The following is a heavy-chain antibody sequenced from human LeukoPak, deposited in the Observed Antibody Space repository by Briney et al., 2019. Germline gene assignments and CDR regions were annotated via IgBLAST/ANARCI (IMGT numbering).Heavy chain of an antibody. J-gene: IGHJ3*02. Sequence: PSETMSLTCTVSGGSISSGGYYWSWIRQHPGKGLEWIGYIYYSGSTYYNPSLKSRVTISVDTSKNQFSLKLSSVTAADTAVYYCATTFAGYSSGWDAFDIWGQGTMVTVSS. V-gene: IGHV4-31*03. D-gene: IGHD6-19*01. CDR3: ATTFAGYSSGWDAFDI. CDR1: GGSISSGGYY. CDR2: IYYSGST.